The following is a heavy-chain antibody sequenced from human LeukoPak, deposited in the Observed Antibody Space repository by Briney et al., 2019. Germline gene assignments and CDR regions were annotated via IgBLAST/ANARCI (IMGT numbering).Heavy chain of an antibody. Sequence: PSETLSLTCTVSGGSISSYYWSWIRQPPGKGLEWIGYIYYSGSTNYNPSLKSRVTISVDTSKNQFSLKLSSVTAADTAVYYCARARGYSYYYYMDVWGKGTTVTVSS. CDR3: ARARGYSYYYYMDV. J-gene: IGHJ6*03. CDR2: IYYSGST. D-gene: IGHD5-18*01. V-gene: IGHV4-59*01. CDR1: GGSISSYY.